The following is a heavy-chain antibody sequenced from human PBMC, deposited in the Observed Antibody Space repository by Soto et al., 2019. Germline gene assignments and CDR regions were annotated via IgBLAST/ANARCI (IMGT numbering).Heavy chain of an antibody. Sequence: NPSETLSLTCAVSGGSISSGGYSWSWIRQPPGKGLEWIGYIYHSGSTYYNPSLKSRVTISVDRSKNQFSLKLSSVTAADTAVYYCARTPSAGYGYDYWGQGTLVTVSS. J-gene: IGHJ4*02. V-gene: IGHV4-30-2*01. CDR1: GGSISSGGYS. CDR2: IYHSGST. CDR3: ARTPSAGYGYDY. D-gene: IGHD5-18*01.